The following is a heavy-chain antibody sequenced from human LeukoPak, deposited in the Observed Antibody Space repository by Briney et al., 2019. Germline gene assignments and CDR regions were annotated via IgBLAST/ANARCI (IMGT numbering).Heavy chain of an antibody. Sequence: GGSLRLSCAASGFTFSSYSINWVRQAPGKGLEWVSSISSSSSYIYYADSVKGRFTISRDNAKNSLYLQMNSLRAEDTAVYYCARGALDTAMVTCFCWGQGTLVTVSS. CDR1: GFTFSSYS. CDR3: ARGALDTAMVTCFC. CDR2: ISSSSSYI. D-gene: IGHD5-18*01. V-gene: IGHV3-21*01. J-gene: IGHJ4*02.